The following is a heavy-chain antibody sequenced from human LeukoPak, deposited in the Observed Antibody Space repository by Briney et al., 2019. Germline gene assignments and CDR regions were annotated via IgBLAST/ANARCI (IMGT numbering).Heavy chain of an antibody. CDR3: ARDHTYYYDSSGYSDY. CDR1: GYTFTSYY. CDR2: INTNTGNP. J-gene: IGHJ4*02. Sequence: GASVKVSCKASGYTFTSYYMHWVRQAPGQGLEWMGWINTNTGNPTYAQGFTGRFVFSLDTSVSTAYLQISSLKAEDTAVYYCARDHTYYYDSSGYSDYWGQGTLVTVSS. D-gene: IGHD3-22*01. V-gene: IGHV7-4-1*02.